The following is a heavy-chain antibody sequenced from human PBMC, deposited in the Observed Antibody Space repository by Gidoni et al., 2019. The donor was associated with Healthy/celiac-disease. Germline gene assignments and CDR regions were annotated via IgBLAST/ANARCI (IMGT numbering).Heavy chain of an antibody. Sequence: QVQLVQSGAEVKKPGASVKVSCKASGYTFTGYYMHWVRQAPGQGLEWMGWINPNSGGTNYAQKFQGRVTMTRDTSISTAYMELSRLRSDDTAVYYCARDEGGIGAVAGFDPWGQGTLVTVSS. CDR3: ARDEGGIGAVAGFDP. J-gene: IGHJ5*02. CDR2: INPNSGGT. D-gene: IGHD6-19*01. V-gene: IGHV1-2*02. CDR1: GYTFTGYY.